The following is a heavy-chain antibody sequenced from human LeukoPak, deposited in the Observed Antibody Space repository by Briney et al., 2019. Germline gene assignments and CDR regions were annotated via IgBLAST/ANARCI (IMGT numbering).Heavy chain of an antibody. CDR1: GGSISSSNW. CDR2: IYHSGST. CDR3: ARVVSGSYYLYYYMDV. D-gene: IGHD1-26*01. J-gene: IGHJ6*03. V-gene: IGHV4-4*02. Sequence: SGTLSLTCAVSGGSISSSNWWSWVRQPPGKGLEWIGEIYHSGSTNYNPSLKSRVTISVDTSKNQFSLKLSSVTAADTAVYYCARVVSGSYYLYYYMDVWGKGTTVTVSS.